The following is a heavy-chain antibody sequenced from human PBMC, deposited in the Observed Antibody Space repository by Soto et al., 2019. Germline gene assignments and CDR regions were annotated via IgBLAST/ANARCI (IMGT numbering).Heavy chain of an antibody. CDR3: ARDPHYGMDV. CDR1: YGSISTFH. CDR2: IHATESS. V-gene: IGHV4-4*07. J-gene: IGHJ6*02. Sequence: SETLSLTCSVPYGSISTFHWSWIRQSAGKGLEWIGRIHATESSNYNPSFKSRVTMSVDTSKNQFYLKVRSLTAADTAVYYCARDPHYGMDVWGRGTTVTVSS.